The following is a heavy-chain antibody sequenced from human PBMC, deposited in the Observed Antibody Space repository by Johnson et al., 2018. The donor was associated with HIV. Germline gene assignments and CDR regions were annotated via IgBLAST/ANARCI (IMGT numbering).Heavy chain of an antibody. V-gene: IGHV3-9*01. J-gene: IGHJ3*02. CDR3: AKVSGGGIVRWDI. CDR1: GFTFDDYA. Sequence: VQLVESGGGLVQPGRSLRLSCAASGFTFDDYAMHWVRPVPGKGLEWVSSISWNSGSIGYADSVKGRFTISRDNSKNTLYLQMNSLRAEDTAVYYCAKVSGGGIVRWDIWGQGTMVTVSS. CDR2: ISWNSGSI. D-gene: IGHD3-10*01.